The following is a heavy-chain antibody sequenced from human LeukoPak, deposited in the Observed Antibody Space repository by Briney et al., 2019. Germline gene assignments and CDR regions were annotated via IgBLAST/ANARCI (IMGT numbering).Heavy chain of an antibody. CDR3: ARGKIEMGAFDI. D-gene: IGHD5-24*01. CDR1: GDTFTSYG. Sequence: ASVKVSCKASGDTFTSYGISWVRQAPGQGLEWMGWISTYNGNTNYAQKLQGRVTMTTDTSTSTAYMELRSLRSDDTAVYYCARGKIEMGAFDIWGQGTMVTVSS. J-gene: IGHJ3*02. V-gene: IGHV1-18*01. CDR2: ISTYNGNT.